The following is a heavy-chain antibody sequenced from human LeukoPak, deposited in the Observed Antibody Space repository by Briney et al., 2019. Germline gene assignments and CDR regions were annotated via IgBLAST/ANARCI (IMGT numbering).Heavy chain of an antibody. Sequence: GGSLRLSCAASGFTFSSYAMSWVRQAPGKGLEWVSAISGSGGSTYYADSVKGRFTISRDNSKNTLYLQMNSLRAEDTAVYYCAKAPYYYDSSGYQYFDYWGQGTLVTVSS. J-gene: IGHJ4*02. CDR1: GFTFSSYA. V-gene: IGHV3-23*01. CDR2: ISGSGGST. CDR3: AKAPYYYDSSGYQYFDY. D-gene: IGHD3-22*01.